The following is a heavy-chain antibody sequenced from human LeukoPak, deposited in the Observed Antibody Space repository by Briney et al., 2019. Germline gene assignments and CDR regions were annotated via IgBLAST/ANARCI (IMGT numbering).Heavy chain of an antibody. J-gene: IGHJ3*02. CDR2: IYYSGST. D-gene: IGHD6-6*01. Sequence: SETLSLTCTVSGGSISSSSYYWGWIRQPPGKGLEWIGSIYYSGSTYYNPSLKSRVTISVDTSKNQFSLKLSSVTAADTAVYYCARPIAARPRDAFDIWGQGTMVTVSS. CDR3: ARPIAARPRDAFDI. V-gene: IGHV4-39*01. CDR1: GGSISSSSYY.